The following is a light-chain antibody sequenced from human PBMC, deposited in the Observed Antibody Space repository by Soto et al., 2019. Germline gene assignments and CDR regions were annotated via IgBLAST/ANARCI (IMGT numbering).Light chain of an antibody. CDR1: GSNTGKNY. Sequence: QSVLTQPPSVSVAPGQKVTISCSGSGSNTGKNYVSWYQQLPGTAPKLLIYEDSRRPSGIPDQFSGSKSGTSATLGITGLQTGDEADYYCGSWDSSLSAVVFGTGTKVTVL. CDR2: EDS. CDR3: GSWDSSLSAVV. J-gene: IGLJ1*01. V-gene: IGLV1-51*02.